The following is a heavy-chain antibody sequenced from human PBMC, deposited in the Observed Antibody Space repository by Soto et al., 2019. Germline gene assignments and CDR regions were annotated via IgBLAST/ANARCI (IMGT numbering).Heavy chain of an antibody. D-gene: IGHD3-10*01. CDR1: GFTFSSYS. CDR3: AREGRITKGMYYFDY. V-gene: IGHV3-21*01. J-gene: IGHJ4*02. CDR2: ISSSSSYI. Sequence: LGGSLRLSCAASGFTFSSYSMNWVRQAPGKGLEWVSSISSSSSYIYYADSVKGRFTISRDNAKNSLYLQMNSLRAEDTAVYYCAREGRITKGMYYFDYWGQGTLVTVSS.